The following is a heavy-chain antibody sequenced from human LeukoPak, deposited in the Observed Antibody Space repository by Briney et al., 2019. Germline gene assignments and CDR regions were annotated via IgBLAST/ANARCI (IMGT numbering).Heavy chain of an antibody. Sequence: GGSLRLSCAASGFTFSSYGMHWVRQAPGKGLEWVAVISYDGSNKYYADSVKGRFTISRDNSKNTLYLQMNSLRAEDTAVYYCAKAGHIVVVPDRGYFGYWGQGTLVTVSS. V-gene: IGHV3-30*18. CDR3: AKAGHIVVVPDRGYFGY. CDR2: ISYDGSNK. D-gene: IGHD2-2*01. CDR1: GFTFSSYG. J-gene: IGHJ4*02.